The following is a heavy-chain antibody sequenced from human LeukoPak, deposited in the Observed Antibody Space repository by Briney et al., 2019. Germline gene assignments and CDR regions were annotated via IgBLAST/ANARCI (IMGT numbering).Heavy chain of an antibody. Sequence: SQTLSLTCTVSGGSISSGNYYWSWIRQPAGKGLEWIGRISTSGSTNYNPSLKSRVTISVDTSKNQFSLKLSSVTAADTAVYYCARVNCGGDCYPMVRFYMDVWGKGTTVTVSS. CDR1: GGSISSGNYY. CDR2: ISTSGST. V-gene: IGHV4-61*02. D-gene: IGHD2-21*01. J-gene: IGHJ6*03. CDR3: ARVNCGGDCYPMVRFYMDV.